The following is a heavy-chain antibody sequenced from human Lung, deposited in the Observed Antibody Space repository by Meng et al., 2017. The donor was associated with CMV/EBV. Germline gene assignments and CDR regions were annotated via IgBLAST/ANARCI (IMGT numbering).Heavy chain of an antibody. CDR2: ISAYNGNT. Sequence: ASVKVSCKASGYTFTSYGISWVRQAPGQGLEWMGWISAYNGNTNYAQKLQGRVTMTTDTSTSTAYMELRSLRSDDTAVYYCARIKWLEAPPRPGLFDYWGQGTLVTVSS. J-gene: IGHJ4*02. CDR3: ARIKWLEAPPRPGLFDY. D-gene: IGHD6-19*01. CDR1: GYTFTSYG. V-gene: IGHV1-18*01.